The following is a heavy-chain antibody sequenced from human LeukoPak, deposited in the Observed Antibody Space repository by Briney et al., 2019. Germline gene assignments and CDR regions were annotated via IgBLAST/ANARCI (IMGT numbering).Heavy chain of an antibody. Sequence: GGSPRLSCAASGFTFSSYCMHGVRHAPGKGRVEGSRINSDGRSTNYADSAKGRFTISSDNDKNTLYLQMNSLRAEDTAVYYCARDPGSTKPFDMWGQGTMVTVSS. D-gene: IGHD2-15*01. CDR2: INSDGRST. J-gene: IGHJ3*02. V-gene: IGHV3-74*01. CDR3: ARDPGSTKPFDM. CDR1: GFTFSSYC.